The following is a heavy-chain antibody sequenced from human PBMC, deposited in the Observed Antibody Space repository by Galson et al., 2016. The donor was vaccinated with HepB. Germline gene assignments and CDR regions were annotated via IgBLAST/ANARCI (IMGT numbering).Heavy chain of an antibody. CDR3: ASYFSNYVSY. CDR2: IKEDGSEK. J-gene: IGHJ4*02. Sequence: SLRLSCAASGLTFSSYAMHWVRQAPGKGLEWVANIKEDGSEKYYVASVKGRFTISRDNAKNSMYLQMNSLRAEDTAVYYCASYFSNYVSYWGQGTLVTVSS. V-gene: IGHV3-7*01. D-gene: IGHD4-11*01. CDR1: GLTFSSYA.